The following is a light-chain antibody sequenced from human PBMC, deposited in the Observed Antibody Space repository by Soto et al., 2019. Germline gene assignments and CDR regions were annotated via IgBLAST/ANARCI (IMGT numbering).Light chain of an antibody. CDR3: QQYGISRT. CDR1: QSISSNS. Sequence: EIVLTQSPATLSLSPGERATLSCGASQSISSNSLAWYQQKPGLAPRLLIYDASSRATGIPDRFSGSGSGTDFTLAISRLETEEFVVDYCQQYGISRTCCGGTEVESK. J-gene: IGKJ4*01. V-gene: IGKV3D-20*01. CDR2: DAS.